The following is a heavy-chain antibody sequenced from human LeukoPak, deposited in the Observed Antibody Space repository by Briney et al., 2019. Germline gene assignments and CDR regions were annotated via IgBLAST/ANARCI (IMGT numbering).Heavy chain of an antibody. J-gene: IGHJ4*02. CDR2: FDPEDGET. V-gene: IGHV1-24*01. CDR3: VRDRGSYRPIDY. Sequence: GASVKVSCKVSGYTLTELSMHWVRQAPGKGLEWMGGFDPEDGETIYAQKFQSRVTMTEDTSTDTAYMELSSLRSEDTAVYYCVRDRGSYRPIDYWGQGTLVTVSS. CDR1: GYTLTELS. D-gene: IGHD1-26*01.